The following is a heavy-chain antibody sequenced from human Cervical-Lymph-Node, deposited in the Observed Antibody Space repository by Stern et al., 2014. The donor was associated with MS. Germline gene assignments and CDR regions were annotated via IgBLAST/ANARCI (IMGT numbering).Heavy chain of an antibody. CDR1: GGSISSYY. J-gene: IGHJ4*02. CDR3: ARHGDTSFVY. D-gene: IGHD2-21*02. V-gene: IGHV4-59*08. CDR2: IYYIGTT. Sequence: ESGPGLVKPSETLSLTCTVSGGSISSYYWSWIRQPPGKGLEWIGYIYYIGTTNYNPSLKSRVTISVDTSKNQFSLRLSSVSVADTAVYYCARHGDTSFVYWGQGTLVTISS.